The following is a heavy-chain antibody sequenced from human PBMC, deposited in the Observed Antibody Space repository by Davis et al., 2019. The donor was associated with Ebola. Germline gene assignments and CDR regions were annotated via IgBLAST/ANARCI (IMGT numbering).Heavy chain of an antibody. V-gene: IGHV3-30-3*01. J-gene: IGHJ4*02. CDR1: GFTFSYYA. D-gene: IGHD6-19*01. CDR2: ISFDGSNK. CDR3: ARERIIALSGCDF. Sequence: GGSLRLSCAASGFTFSYYALHWVRQAPGKGLEWVAAISFDGSNKYYVDSVKGRFTISRDSSKNTLYLQMSSLGPEDTAVYYCARERIIALSGCDFWGQGTLVTVSS.